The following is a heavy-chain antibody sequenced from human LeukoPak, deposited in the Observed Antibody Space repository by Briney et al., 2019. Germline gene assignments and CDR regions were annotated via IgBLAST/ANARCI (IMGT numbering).Heavy chain of an antibody. J-gene: IGHJ4*02. Sequence: SETLSLTCTVSGGSISSSSYYWGWIRQPPGKGLEWIGSIYYSGSTYYNPSLKSRVTISVDTSKNQFSLKLSSVTAADTAVYYCARTERGYSFSFDYWGQGTLVTVSS. CDR2: IYYSGST. D-gene: IGHD5-18*01. CDR1: GGSISSSSYY. CDR3: ARTERGYSFSFDY. V-gene: IGHV4-39*07.